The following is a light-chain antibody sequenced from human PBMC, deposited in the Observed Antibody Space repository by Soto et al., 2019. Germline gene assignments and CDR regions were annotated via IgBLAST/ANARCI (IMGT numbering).Light chain of an antibody. CDR2: DAS. V-gene: IGKV1-5*01. J-gene: IGKJ1*01. CDR1: QSISNW. Sequence: DIQMTQSPSTLSASVGDRVTITCRASQSISNWLAWYQQKPGKAPKLLIYDASSLESGVPSRFSGSGSETEFTLTITSLQPDDFATYYCQQYNGYPWTFAQGTKVDIK. CDR3: QQYNGYPWT.